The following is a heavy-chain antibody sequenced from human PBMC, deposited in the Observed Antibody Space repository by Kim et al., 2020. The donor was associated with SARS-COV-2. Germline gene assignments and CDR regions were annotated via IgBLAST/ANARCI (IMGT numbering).Heavy chain of an antibody. Sequence: SETLSLTCTVSGGSISSYYWSWIRQPPGKGLEWIGYIYYSGSTNYNPSLKSRVTISVDTSKNQFSLKLSSVTAADTAVYYCARAPEWLSYDDYYGMDVWGQGTTVTVSS. CDR3: ARAPEWLSYDDYYGMDV. J-gene: IGHJ6*02. D-gene: IGHD3-3*01. CDR1: GGSISSYY. V-gene: IGHV4-59*13. CDR2: IYYSGST.